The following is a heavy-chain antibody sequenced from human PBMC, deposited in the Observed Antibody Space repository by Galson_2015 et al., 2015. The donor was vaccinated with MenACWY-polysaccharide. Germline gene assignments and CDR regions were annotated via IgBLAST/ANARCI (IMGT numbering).Heavy chain of an antibody. Sequence: PALVKPTQTLALTCTFSGFSLRTTGLGVGWIRQPPGKAPDWLAVIYWDDDKVYSPSLQSRLTITKDTSRNQVVLSMTNMDPVDTATYYCVLRPRRANNHFDPWGRGILVTVSS. D-gene: IGHD1/OR15-1a*01. V-gene: IGHV2-5*02. CDR3: VLRPRRANNHFDP. J-gene: IGHJ5*02. CDR1: GFSLRTTGLG. CDR2: IYWDDDK.